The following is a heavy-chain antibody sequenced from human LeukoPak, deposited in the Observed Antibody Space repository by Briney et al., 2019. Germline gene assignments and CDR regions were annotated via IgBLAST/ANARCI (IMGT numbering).Heavy chain of an antibody. CDR2: ISSSSSYI. V-gene: IGHV3-21*01. CDR3: ARGQDGYNLGY. Sequence: PGGSLRLSCAASGFTFSNAWMSWVRQAPGKGLEWVSSISSSSSYIYYADSVKGRFTISRDNAKNSLYLQMNSLRAEDTAVYYCARGQDGYNLGYWGQGTLVTVSS. J-gene: IGHJ4*02. CDR1: GFTFSNAW. D-gene: IGHD5-24*01.